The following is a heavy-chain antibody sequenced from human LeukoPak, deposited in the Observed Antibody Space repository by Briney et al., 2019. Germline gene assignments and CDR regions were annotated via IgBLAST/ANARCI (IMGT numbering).Heavy chain of an antibody. Sequence: GGSLRLSCAASGFTFSSYIMNWVRQAPGKGLEWVSSISSSSSYIYYADSVKGRFTISRDNAKNSLYLQMNSLRAEDTAVYYCASGLAYCGGDCYGYWGQGTLVTVSS. CDR2: ISSSSSYI. CDR3: ASGLAYCGGDCYGY. V-gene: IGHV3-21*01. CDR1: GFTFSSYI. D-gene: IGHD2-21*02. J-gene: IGHJ4*02.